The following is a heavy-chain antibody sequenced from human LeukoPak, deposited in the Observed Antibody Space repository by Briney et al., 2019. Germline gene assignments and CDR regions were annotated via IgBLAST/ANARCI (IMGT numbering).Heavy chain of an antibody. CDR2: IIPIFGTA. D-gene: IGHD3-3*01. J-gene: IGHJ6*03. V-gene: IGHV1-69*06. CDR3: ARGRITIFGVVGYYYMDV. CDR1: GYTFTGYY. Sequence: SVKVSCKASGYTFTGYYMHWVRQAPGQGLEWMGGIIPIFGTANYAQKFQGRVTVTADKSTSTAYMELSSLRSEDTAVYYCARGRITIFGVVGYYYMDVWGKGTTVTVSS.